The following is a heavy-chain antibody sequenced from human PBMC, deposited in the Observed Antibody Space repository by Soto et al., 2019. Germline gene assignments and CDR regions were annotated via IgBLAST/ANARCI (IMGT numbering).Heavy chain of an antibody. CDR3: RREGPLIAALPARVTYYSGLDV. Sequence: EGSLRLSCEASGFTFSSYGMHWVRQAPGKGLEWVAVIWYDGSNKYYADSVKGRFTISRDNSTNTLYLQMNSPRAEDTAVYYCRREGPLIAALPARVTYYSGLDVWGKGTTVTVS. D-gene: IGHD6-6*01. V-gene: IGHV3-33*01. CDR2: IWYDGSNK. J-gene: IGHJ6*04. CDR1: GFTFSSYG.